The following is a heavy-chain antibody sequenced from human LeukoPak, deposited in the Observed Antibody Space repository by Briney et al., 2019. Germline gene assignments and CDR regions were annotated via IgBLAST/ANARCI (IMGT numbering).Heavy chain of an antibody. Sequence: PGGSLRLSCAASGFIFSSCDIIWVRQAPGKGLEWVSTISGSGGSTYYADSVKGRFTISRDNSKNTVYLQMNSLRAEDTAVYYCAKDENCVNHVCHGLFDYWGEGILVTVSS. CDR2: ISGSGGST. CDR3: AKDENCVNHVCHGLFDY. V-gene: IGHV3-23*01. J-gene: IGHJ4*02. CDR1: GFIFSSCD. D-gene: IGHD2-21*01.